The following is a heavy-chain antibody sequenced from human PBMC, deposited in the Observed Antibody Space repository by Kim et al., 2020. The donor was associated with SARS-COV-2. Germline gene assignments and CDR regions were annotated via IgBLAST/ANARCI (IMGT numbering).Heavy chain of an antibody. CDR3: TTDWQWLVLPEDY. D-gene: IGHD6-19*01. CDR1: GFTFSNAW. V-gene: IGHV3-15*01. Sequence: GGSLRLSCAASGFTFSNAWMSWVRQAPGKGLEWVGRIKSKTDGGTTDYAAPVKGRFTISRDDSKNTLYLQMNSLKTEDTAVYYCTTDWQWLVLPEDYWGQGTLVTVSS. CDR2: IKSKTDGGTT. J-gene: IGHJ4*02.